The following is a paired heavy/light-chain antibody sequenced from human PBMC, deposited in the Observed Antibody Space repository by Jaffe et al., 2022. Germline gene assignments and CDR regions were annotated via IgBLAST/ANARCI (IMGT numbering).Heavy chain of an antibody. D-gene: IGHD2-15*01. CDR1: GFTFSSYA. J-gene: IGHJ4*02. Sequence: EVQLLESGGGLVQPGGSLRLSCAASGFTFSSYAMSWVRQAPGKGLEWVSAISGSGGSTYYADSVKGRFTISRDNSKNTLYLQMNSLRAEDTAVYYCAKDAAPGYCSGGSCYSGGVDYWGQGTLVTVSS. CDR2: ISGSGGST. CDR3: AKDAAPGYCSGGSCYSGGVDY. V-gene: IGHV3-23*01.
Light chain of an antibody. J-gene: IGKJ1*01. Sequence: DIQMTQSPSSLSASVGDRVTITCRASQGIRNDLGWYQQKPGKAPKRLIYAASSLQSGVPSRFSGSGSGTEFTLTISSLQPEDFATYYCLQHNSYPQTFGQGTKVEIK. CDR2: AAS. CDR3: LQHNSYPQT. CDR1: QGIRND. V-gene: IGKV1-17*01.